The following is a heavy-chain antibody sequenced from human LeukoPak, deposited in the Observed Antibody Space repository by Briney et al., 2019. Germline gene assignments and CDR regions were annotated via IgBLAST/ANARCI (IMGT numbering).Heavy chain of an antibody. D-gene: IGHD3-16*01. Sequence: GGSLRLSCAASGFTFSTYWMHWVRQAPGKGLVWVAQINGDGSDTSYADSMKGRFTISGDNAKNTLYLHINSLRAEDTSVFYCVRGAYYFYGMDVWGQGTTVTASS. CDR2: INGDGSDT. CDR1: GFTFSTYW. CDR3: VRGAYYFYGMDV. V-gene: IGHV3-74*01. J-gene: IGHJ6*02.